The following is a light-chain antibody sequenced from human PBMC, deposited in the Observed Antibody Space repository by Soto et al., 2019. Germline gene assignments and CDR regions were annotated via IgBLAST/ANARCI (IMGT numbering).Light chain of an antibody. J-gene: IGKJ1*01. CDR1: QSVSSSY. V-gene: IGKV3-20*01. CDR2: GAS. CDR3: QQYGSSPWT. Sequence: EIVLTQSPGTLSLPPGERATLSCRASQSVSSSYLAWYQQKPGQAPRLLIYGASSRATGFPDRFSGSGSGTDFTLTISRLEPEDFAVYYCQQYGSSPWTFGQGTKVDIK.